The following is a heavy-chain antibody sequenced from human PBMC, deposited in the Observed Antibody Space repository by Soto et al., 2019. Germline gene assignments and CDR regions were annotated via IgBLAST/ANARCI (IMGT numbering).Heavy chain of an antibody. V-gene: IGHV4-39*01. D-gene: IGHD3-10*01. CDR2: IYYSGST. CDR3: ATLGGFYYYFYMDV. CDR1: GGSISSSSYY. Sequence: SETLSLTCTVSGGSISSSSYYWGWIRQPPGKGLEWIGSIYYSGSTYYNPSLKSRVTISVDTSKNQFSLKLSSVTAADTAVYYCATLGGFYYYFYMDVWGKGTTVTVSS. J-gene: IGHJ6*03.